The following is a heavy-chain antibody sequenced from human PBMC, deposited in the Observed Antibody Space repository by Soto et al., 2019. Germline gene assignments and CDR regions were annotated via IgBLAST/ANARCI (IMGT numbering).Heavy chain of an antibody. CDR2: INPSGGTT. CDR1: GYTFTNYY. CDR3: ARPTTMLALDAFDI. D-gene: IGHD3-16*01. Sequence: ASVKVSCKASGYTFTNYYMHWARQAPGQGLEWMGIINPSGGTTSYSQKFQGRVTMTRDTSTSTVYMELSSLRSEDTAVYYCARPTTMLALDAFDIWCQATRVTVSS. J-gene: IGHJ3*02. V-gene: IGHV1-46*01.